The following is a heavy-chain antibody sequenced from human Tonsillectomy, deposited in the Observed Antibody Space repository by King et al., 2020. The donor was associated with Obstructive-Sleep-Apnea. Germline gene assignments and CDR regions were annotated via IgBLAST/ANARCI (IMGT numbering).Heavy chain of an antibody. CDR2: IKSKTDGGTT. CDR3: TTGTITLVRGVTDY. V-gene: IGHV3-15*01. CDR1: GFTFSNAW. J-gene: IGHJ4*02. D-gene: IGHD3-10*01. Sequence: VQLVESGGGLVKPGGSLRLSCAASGFTFSNAWMSWVRQAPGKGLECVVRIKSKTDGGTTDYAAPVKGRFTISRDDSENTLYLQMNSLRTEDTAVYYCTTGTITLVRGVTDYWGQGTLVTVSS.